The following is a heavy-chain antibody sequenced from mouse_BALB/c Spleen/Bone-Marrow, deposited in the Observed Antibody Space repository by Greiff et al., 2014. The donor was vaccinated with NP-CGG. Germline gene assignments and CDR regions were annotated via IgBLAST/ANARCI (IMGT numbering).Heavy chain of an antibody. V-gene: IGHV1-76*01. Sequence: QVQLKESGAELVRPGASVKLSCKTFGYIFTSYWIHWVQQRSGQGLEWIARIYPGTGSSYYNEKFKGKATLTAAKSSSTAYMQLNSLKPEDSAVYFCARTSNPSMDYWGQGTSVTVSS. J-gene: IGHJ4*01. CDR1: GYIFTSYW. CDR2: IYPGTGSS. D-gene: IGHD2-5*01. CDR3: ARTSNPSMDY.